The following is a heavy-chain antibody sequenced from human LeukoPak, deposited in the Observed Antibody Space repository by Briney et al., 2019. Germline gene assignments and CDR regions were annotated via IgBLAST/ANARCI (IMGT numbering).Heavy chain of an antibody. V-gene: IGHV1-69*04. CDR2: IIPILGIA. CDR3: ARDIYDFWSGYNYYYYMDV. J-gene: IGHJ6*03. Sequence: VASVKVSCKASGGTFSSYTISWVRQAPGQGLEWMGRIIPILGIANYAQKFQGRVTITADKSTSTAYMELSSLRSEDTAVYYCARDIYDFWSGYNYYYYMDVWGKGTTVTVSS. D-gene: IGHD3-3*01. CDR1: GGTFSSYT.